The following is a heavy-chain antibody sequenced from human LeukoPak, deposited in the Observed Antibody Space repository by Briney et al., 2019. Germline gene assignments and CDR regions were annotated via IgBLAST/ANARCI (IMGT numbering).Heavy chain of an antibody. D-gene: IGHD6-19*01. V-gene: IGHV1-69*13. CDR3: ARSIAVAGQYYFDY. CDR2: IIPIFGTA. J-gene: IGHJ4*02. Sequence: SVKVSCKAPGGTFSSYAISWVRQAPGQGLEWMGGIIPIFGTANYAQKFQGRVTITADESTSTAYMELSSLRSEDTAVYYCARSIAVAGQYYFDYWGQGTLVTVSS. CDR1: GGTFSSYA.